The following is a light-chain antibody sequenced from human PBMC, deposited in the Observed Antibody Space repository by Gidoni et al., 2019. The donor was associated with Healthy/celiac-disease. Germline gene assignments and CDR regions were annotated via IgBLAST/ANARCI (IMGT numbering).Light chain of an antibody. CDR1: QSVSSY. J-gene: IGKJ3*01. Sequence: EIVLTQSPATLSLSPGAIATLSCRASQSVSSYLAWYQQKPGQAPRLLIYDASNRSTGIPARFSVSVSGTDFTLTISSLEPEDFAVYYCQQRSNWPPKFTFXPXTKVDIK. V-gene: IGKV3-11*01. CDR2: DAS. CDR3: QQRSNWPPKFT.